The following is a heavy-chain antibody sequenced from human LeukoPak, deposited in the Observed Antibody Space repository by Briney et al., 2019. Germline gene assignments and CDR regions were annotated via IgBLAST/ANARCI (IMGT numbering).Heavy chain of an antibody. CDR2: ISYSGGST. CDR3: AKAASGSYLYYFDY. J-gene: IGHJ4*02. CDR1: GLTFSSYA. Sequence: PGGSLRLSCAASGLTFSSYAMNWVRQAPGKGLEWVSTISYSGGSTYYADSVKGRFTISRGNSENALYLQLNSLRAEDTAVYYCAKAASGSYLYYFDYWGQGTLVTVSS. V-gene: IGHV3-23*01. D-gene: IGHD1-26*01.